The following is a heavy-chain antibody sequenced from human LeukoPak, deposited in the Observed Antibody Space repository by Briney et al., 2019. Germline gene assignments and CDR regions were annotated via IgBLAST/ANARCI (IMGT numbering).Heavy chain of an antibody. J-gene: IGHJ4*02. D-gene: IGHD6-19*01. Sequence: GGSLRLSCAASGFTFSSYGMSWVRQAPGKGLEWVANIRQDGSAIYYADSVKGRFTVSRDNAKNSLYLQMNTLRAEDTAVYYCARWLYNSGWAIDYWGQGTLVTVSS. CDR1: GFTFSSYG. CDR3: ARWLYNSGWAIDY. CDR2: IRQDGSAI. V-gene: IGHV3-7*01.